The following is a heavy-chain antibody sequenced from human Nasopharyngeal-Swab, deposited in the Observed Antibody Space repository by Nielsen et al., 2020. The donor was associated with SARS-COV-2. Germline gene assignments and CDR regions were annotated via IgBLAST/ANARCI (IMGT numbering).Heavy chain of an antibody. V-gene: IGHV3-33*01. CDR2: IWYDGKNQ. Sequence: GESLKISCEASGLTSMPYGIHWVRQAPGKGLSWVAVIWYDGKNQNYADSVKGRFTVSRDSAKSTVYLQMNSLRGEDTAVYYCARSISTDGNFDFWGQGTLVTVSS. D-gene: IGHD2-21*01. CDR3: ARSISTDGNFDF. J-gene: IGHJ4*02. CDR1: GLTSMPYG.